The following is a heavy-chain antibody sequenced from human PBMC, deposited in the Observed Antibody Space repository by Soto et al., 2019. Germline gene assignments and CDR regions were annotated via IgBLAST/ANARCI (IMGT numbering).Heavy chain of an antibody. CDR3: ARGSAYYYDSSGYLGY. V-gene: IGHV4-59*01. CDR2: IYYSGST. Sequence: PSETLSLTCTVSGGSISSYYWSWIRQAPGKGLEWIGYIYYSGSTNYNPSLKSRVTISVDTSKNQFSLKLSSVTAADTAVYYCARGSAYYYDSSGYLGYWGQGTLVTVSS. J-gene: IGHJ4*02. CDR1: GGSISSYY. D-gene: IGHD3-22*01.